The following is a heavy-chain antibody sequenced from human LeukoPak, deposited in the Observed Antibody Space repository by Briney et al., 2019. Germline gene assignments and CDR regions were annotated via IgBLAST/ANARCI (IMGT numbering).Heavy chain of an antibody. Sequence: PGGALRLPCAASGFTFSSYWMSWVRQAPGKGLEWVANINQDGSEKYYVDSVKGRFTISRDNAKKSLYLQMNSLRAEDTAVYYCGRVGAYYGSGSYSDYWGQGTLVTVSS. J-gene: IGHJ4*02. CDR3: GRVGAYYGSGSYSDY. D-gene: IGHD3-10*01. CDR1: GFTFSSYW. CDR2: INQDGSEK. V-gene: IGHV3-7*01.